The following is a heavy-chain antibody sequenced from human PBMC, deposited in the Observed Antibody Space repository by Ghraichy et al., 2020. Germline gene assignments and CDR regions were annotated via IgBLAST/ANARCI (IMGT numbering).Heavy chain of an antibody. Sequence: ASVKVSCKASGYDFTSYDINWVRQATGQGLEWIGWMNPNGGNIGYAQKFKGRVTMTRNIFISTAYMELSSLRSEDTAVYYCARGSSRSSYYTWFDPWGQGTLVTVSS. CDR3: ARGSSRSSYYTWFDP. J-gene: IGHJ5*02. V-gene: IGHV1-8*01. D-gene: IGHD6-13*01. CDR1: GYDFTSYD. CDR2: MNPNGGNI.